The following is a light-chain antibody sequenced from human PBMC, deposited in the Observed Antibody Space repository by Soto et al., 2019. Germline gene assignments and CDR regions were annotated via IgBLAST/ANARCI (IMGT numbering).Light chain of an antibody. V-gene: IGKV3-15*01. J-gene: IGKJ4*01. CDR1: QSVRSE. CDR3: QQYERWPPLT. Sequence: EIVMTQSPASLSVSPGERVTLSCRASQSVRSELAWYQQESGQPPRLLIYGASTRATGIPARFSGSGSGTEFTLTINDLQSEDFAVYYCQQYERWPPLTFGGGTKVDIK. CDR2: GAS.